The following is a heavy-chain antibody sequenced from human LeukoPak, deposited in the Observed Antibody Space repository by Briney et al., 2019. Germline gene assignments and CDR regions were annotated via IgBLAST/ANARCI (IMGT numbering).Heavy chain of an antibody. V-gene: IGHV4-34*01. CDR1: GGSFSGYY. CDR3: ARRGSGSYYKTFDY. D-gene: IGHD3-10*01. Sequence: SETLSLTCAVYGGSFSGYYWSWIRQPPGKGLEWIGEINHSGSTNYNPSLKSRVTISVDTSKNQFSLKLSSVTAAATAVYYCARRGSGSYYKTFDYWGQGTLVTVSS. J-gene: IGHJ4*02. CDR2: INHSGST.